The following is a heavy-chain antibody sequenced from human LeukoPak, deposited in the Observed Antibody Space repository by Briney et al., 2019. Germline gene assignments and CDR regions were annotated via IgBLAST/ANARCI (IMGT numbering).Heavy chain of an antibody. CDR1: GGYIGRYY. CDR2: IYTSENT. Sequence: SDTLSLTCTVSGGYIGRYYWSWIRQPAGKALEWIGRIYTSENTDYNPSLKSRVTMSVDMSTSQFSLRLTSVTAADTAVYYCAREGDYGDYSKSFYYMDVWGKGTTVTVSS. J-gene: IGHJ6*03. V-gene: IGHV4-4*07. D-gene: IGHD4-17*01. CDR3: AREGDYGDYSKSFYYMDV.